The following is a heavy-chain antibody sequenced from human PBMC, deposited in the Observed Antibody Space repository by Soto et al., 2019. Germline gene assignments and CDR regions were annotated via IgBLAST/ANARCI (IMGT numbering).Heavy chain of an antibody. D-gene: IGHD2-15*01. V-gene: IGHV1-3*01. CDR1: GYTFTSYA. J-gene: IGHJ5*02. Sequence: GASVKVSCKASGYTFTSYAMHWVRQAPXQRLEWMGWINAGNGNTKYSQKFQGRVTITRDTSASTAYMELSSLRSEDTAVYYCARFGRCSGGSCYLSWFDPWGQGTLVTVSS. CDR3: ARFGRCSGGSCYLSWFDP. CDR2: INAGNGNT.